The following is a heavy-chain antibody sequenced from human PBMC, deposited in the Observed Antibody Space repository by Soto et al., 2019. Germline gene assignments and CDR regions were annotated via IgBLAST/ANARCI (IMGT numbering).Heavy chain of an antibody. Sequence: XSVKVSCKGSGYTFSAYYIHWVRQAPVQGLEWMGWINPRSGGTNFAQKFQGRVTMTRDTSISTAYMELTRLMSNDTAVYYCATCTGGSCYYYGMDIWGQGTTVTVSS. V-gene: IGHV1-2*02. D-gene: IGHD2-15*01. CDR1: GYTFSAYY. J-gene: IGHJ6*02. CDR3: ATCTGGSCYYYGMDI. CDR2: INPRSGGT.